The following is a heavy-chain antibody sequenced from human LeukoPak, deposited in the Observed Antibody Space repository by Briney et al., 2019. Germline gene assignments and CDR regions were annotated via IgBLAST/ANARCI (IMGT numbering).Heavy chain of an antibody. V-gene: IGHV4-39*01. J-gene: IGHJ5*02. CDR3: ARVKVDQLLSPRGYWFDP. D-gene: IGHD2-2*01. Sequence: SETLSLTCTVSGGSISSSSYYWGWIRQPPGKGLEWIGSIYYSGSTYYNPSLKSRVTISVDTSKNQFSLKLSSVTAADTAVYYCARVKVDQLLSPRGYWFDPWGQGTLVTVSS. CDR1: GGSISSSSYY. CDR2: IYYSGST.